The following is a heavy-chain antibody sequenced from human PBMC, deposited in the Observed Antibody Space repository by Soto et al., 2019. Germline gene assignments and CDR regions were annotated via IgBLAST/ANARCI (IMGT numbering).Heavy chain of an antibody. D-gene: IGHD2-15*01. J-gene: IGHJ6*02. Sequence: EVQLVESGGGLVKPGGSLRLSCAASGLTFSSYSRNWVRQAPGKGLEWVSSISSSSSYIYYADSVKGRFTISRDNAKNSLYLQMNSLRAEDRAVDYCAREGSRHGMDVWGQGTTVTVSS. CDR3: AREGSRHGMDV. CDR1: GLTFSSYS. CDR2: ISSSSSYI. V-gene: IGHV3-21*01.